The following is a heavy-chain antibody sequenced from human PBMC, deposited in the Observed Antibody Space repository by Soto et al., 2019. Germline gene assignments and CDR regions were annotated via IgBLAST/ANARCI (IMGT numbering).Heavy chain of an antibody. J-gene: IGHJ4*02. CDR3: ERSSPHSGYYAPCDY. D-gene: IGHD3-22*01. Sequence: SETLSLTCTVSGGSISSSSYYWGWIRQPPGKGLEWIGSIYYSGSTYYNPSLKSRVTISVDTSKNQFSLKLSSVTAADTAVYYCERSSPHSGYYAPCDYWGQGTLVTVSS. V-gene: IGHV4-39*01. CDR2: IYYSGST. CDR1: GGSISSSSYY.